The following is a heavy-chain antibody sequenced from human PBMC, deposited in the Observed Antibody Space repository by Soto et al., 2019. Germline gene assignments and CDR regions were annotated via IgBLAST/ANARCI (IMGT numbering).Heavy chain of an antibody. J-gene: IGHJ4*02. D-gene: IGHD3-9*01. CDR1: GFTFSSNA. V-gene: IGHV3-23*01. CDR3: AKVKHYDILTGSDFDY. CDR2: TSGSGDST. Sequence: PGGSLRLSCAASGFTFSSNAMSWVRQAPGKGLEWVSATSGSGDSTYYADPVKGRFTISRDNSKNTLYLQTNSLRAEDTAVYYCAKVKHYDILTGSDFDYWGQGTLVTVS.